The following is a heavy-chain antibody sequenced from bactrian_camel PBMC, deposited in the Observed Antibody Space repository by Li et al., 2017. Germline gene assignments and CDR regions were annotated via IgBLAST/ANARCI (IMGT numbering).Heavy chain of an antibody. D-gene: IGHD3*01. Sequence: QVQLVESGGGLVQPGGSLRLSCAASGFTFSPYWMYWVRQAPGKEREGVAAIYTGGRRYYGDSVKARFTISRDIAGDTIYLQMNSLKSEDTAMYYCVPRNWGAYDCSYGSWCYKGYWGQGTQVTVS. CDR3: VPRNWGAYDCSYGSWCYKGY. CDR1: GFTFSPYW. J-gene: IGHJ4*01. CDR2: IYTGGRR. V-gene: IGHV3S1*01.